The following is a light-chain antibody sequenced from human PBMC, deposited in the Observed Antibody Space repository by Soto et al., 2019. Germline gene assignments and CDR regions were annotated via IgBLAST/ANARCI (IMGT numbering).Light chain of an antibody. V-gene: IGKV1-5*01. CDR2: DAF. Sequence: DIQMTQSPSTLSTSVGDRVTITCRASQSLNNWLAWYQQKPGKAPKLLIYDAFSLERGVPSRFSGSGSGTKFTLTISSLQPDDFATYYCQQYNSYPYTLGQGTKLEIK. CDR1: QSLNNW. J-gene: IGKJ2*01. CDR3: QQYNSYPYT.